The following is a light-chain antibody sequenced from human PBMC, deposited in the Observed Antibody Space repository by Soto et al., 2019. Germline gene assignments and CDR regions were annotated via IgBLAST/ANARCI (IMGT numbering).Light chain of an antibody. V-gene: IGKV1-5*01. CDR3: QQYNSYSLWT. CDR2: DAS. Sequence: DIQMTQSPSTLSASVGDRVTITCRAIQSISSWLAWYQQKPGKAPKLLIYDASSLESGVPSRFSGSGSGTEFTLTISSLQPDDFATYYCQQYNSYSLWTFGQGTKV. CDR1: QSISSW. J-gene: IGKJ1*01.